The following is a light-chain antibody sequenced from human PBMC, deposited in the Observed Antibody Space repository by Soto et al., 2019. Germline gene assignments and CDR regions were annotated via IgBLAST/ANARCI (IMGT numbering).Light chain of an antibody. V-gene: IGKV3-20*01. CDR1: QSVSSTF. CDR3: HQFDSSVT. J-gene: IGKJ1*01. Sequence: EIVLTQSPGSLSLSPGERATLSCRASQSVSSTFFAWYQQRPGKAPRLLMYGASSRATGIPERFSGSGSGTDFTLTISGLEPEDVVVYYCHQFDSSVTFGQGTKVEIK. CDR2: GAS.